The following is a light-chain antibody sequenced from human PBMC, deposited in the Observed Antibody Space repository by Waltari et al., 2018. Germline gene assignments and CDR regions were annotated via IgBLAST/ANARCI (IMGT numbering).Light chain of an antibody. CDR2: DAS. J-gene: IGKJ2*01. CDR1: QSISKY. V-gene: IGKV3-11*01. CDR3: QQRSSWPFMYT. Sequence: EIVLTQSPATLSLSPGEKATLSCRASQSISKYLAWYQQKPGQAPRLLIYDASNRPTDIQARFSGSGSGTDFTLTISSLEPEDFAVYYCQQRSSWPFMYTFGQGTKLEIK.